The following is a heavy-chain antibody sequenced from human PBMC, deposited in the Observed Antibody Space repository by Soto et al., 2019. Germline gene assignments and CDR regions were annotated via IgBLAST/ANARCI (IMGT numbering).Heavy chain of an antibody. CDR1: GHTVTDLS. D-gene: IGHD3-3*01. CDR3: ATENTRRGLTLFGVVIAAFYY. V-gene: IGHV1-24*01. Sequence: QVQLVQSGAEVKKPGTSVKVSCKVSGHTVTDLSMHWVRLAPGGGLEWMGRFDPEDGETIYAEKFQGRLTMTEDTSTDTAYMELNSLTYEDTALYYCATENTRRGLTLFGVVIAAFYYWGQGTLVTVSS. J-gene: IGHJ4*02. CDR2: FDPEDGET.